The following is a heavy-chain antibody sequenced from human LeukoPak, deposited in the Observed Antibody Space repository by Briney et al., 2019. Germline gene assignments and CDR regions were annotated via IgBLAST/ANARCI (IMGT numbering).Heavy chain of an antibody. Sequence: SQTLSLTCTVSGGSISGGSYYWSWIRQPAGKGLEWIGRIYTSGSTNYNPSLKSRVTISVDTSKNQFSLKLSSVTAADTAVYYCARDSYDFWSGYYSDYWGQGTLVTVSS. CDR1: GGSISGGSYY. CDR2: IYTSGST. D-gene: IGHD3-3*01. V-gene: IGHV4-61*02. J-gene: IGHJ4*02. CDR3: ARDSYDFWSGYYSDY.